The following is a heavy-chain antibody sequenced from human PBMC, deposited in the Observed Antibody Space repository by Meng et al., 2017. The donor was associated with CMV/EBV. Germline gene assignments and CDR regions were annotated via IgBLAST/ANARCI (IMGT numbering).Heavy chain of an antibody. CDR2: ISGRVGRA. CDR3: AKDRCSSTSCYTDLPS. J-gene: IGHJ5*02. CDR1: GFTFTSYA. D-gene: IGHD2-2*02. Sequence: GRSLRPSCAASGFTFTSYAMSWVRQAPGKGLEWVSAISGRVGRAYYADSVKGRFTISRDNSKNTLYLQMNSLRAEDTAVYYCAKDRCSSTSCYTDLPSWGQGTLVTVSS. V-gene: IGHV3-23*01.